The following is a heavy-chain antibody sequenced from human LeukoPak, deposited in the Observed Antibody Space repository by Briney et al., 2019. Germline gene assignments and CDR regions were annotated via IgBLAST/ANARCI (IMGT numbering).Heavy chain of an antibody. D-gene: IGHD6-19*01. J-gene: IGHJ4*02. Sequence: GASVKVSCKASGGTFSSYAISWVRQAPGQGLEWMGRIIPIFGTANYAQKFQGRVTITTDESTSTAYMELSSPRSEDTAVYYCARDQAPYSSGWYLSYWGQGTLVTVSS. V-gene: IGHV1-69*05. CDR1: GGTFSSYA. CDR3: ARDQAPYSSGWYLSY. CDR2: IIPIFGTA.